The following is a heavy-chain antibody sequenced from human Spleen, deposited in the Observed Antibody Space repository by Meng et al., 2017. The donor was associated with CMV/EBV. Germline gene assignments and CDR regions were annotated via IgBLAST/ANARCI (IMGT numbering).Heavy chain of an antibody. J-gene: IGHJ4*02. CDR3: ATGTTGFISY. D-gene: IGHD4-17*01. CDR2: INHSGST. V-gene: IGHV4-34*01. CDR1: GGSFSDYY. Sequence: QLQHWAPQLLKPSDTLSLTCAVYGGSFSDYYLIWLRQPPGKGLEWIGEINHSGSTNYNPSLKSRVTISVDTSKNQFSLKLSSVTAADTAVYYCATGTTGFISYWGQGTLVTVSS.